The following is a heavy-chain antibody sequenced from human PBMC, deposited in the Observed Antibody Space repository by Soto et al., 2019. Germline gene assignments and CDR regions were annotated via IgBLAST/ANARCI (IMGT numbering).Heavy chain of an antibody. CDR1: GGSVNSGSYS. CDR2: IYYTGST. J-gene: IGHJ5*02. CDR3: ARVGGFCSSTSCSNWFDP. Sequence: PSETLSLTCPVSGGSVNSGSYSWSWIRQPPGKGLEWIGYIYYTGSTNYNPSLESRVTISVDTSKNQFSLKLNSVTAADTAIYYCARVGGFCSSTSCSNWFDPWGQGTLVTVSS. V-gene: IGHV4-61*01. D-gene: IGHD2-2*01.